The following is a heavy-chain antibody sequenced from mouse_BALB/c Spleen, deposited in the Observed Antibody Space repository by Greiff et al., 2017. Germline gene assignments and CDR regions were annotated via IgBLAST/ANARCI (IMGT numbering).Heavy chain of an antibody. Sequence: EVKFEESGGGLVQPGGSLKLSCAASGFTFSSYGMSWVRQTPDKRLELVATINSNGGSTYYPDSVKGRFTISRDNAKNTLYLQMSSLKSEDTAMYYCARDYYGSIAYWGQGTLVTVSA. CDR2: INSNGGST. CDR1: GFTFSSYG. CDR3: ARDYYGSIAY. D-gene: IGHD1-1*01. J-gene: IGHJ3*01. V-gene: IGHV5-6-3*01.